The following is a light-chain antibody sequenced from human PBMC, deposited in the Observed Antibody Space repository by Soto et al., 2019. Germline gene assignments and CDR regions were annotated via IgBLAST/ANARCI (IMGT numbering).Light chain of an antibody. Sequence: QSVLTQPASVSESPGQSITISCAGTSSDVGGYNHVSWYQQHADKAPKLLIHEVSNRPSGVSNRFSGSKSGNTASLPISGLQAEDEAAYYCTSYTSMSTYVGGTGTKVNV. CDR2: EVS. V-gene: IGLV2-14*01. CDR3: TSYTSMSTYV. J-gene: IGLJ1*01. CDR1: SSDVGGYNH.